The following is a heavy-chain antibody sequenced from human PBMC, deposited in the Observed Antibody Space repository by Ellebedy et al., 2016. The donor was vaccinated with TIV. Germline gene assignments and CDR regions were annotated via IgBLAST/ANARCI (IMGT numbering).Heavy chain of an antibody. CDR1: GIDFSNAN. Sequence: GGSLRLSXVASGIDFSNANMNWVRQAPGKGLEWVAVISYDGGNKVYADSVKGRFTISRDNAKNTLYLEMISLRAEDTAVYYCAWYGSGSPFWGQGTLVTVSS. J-gene: IGHJ4*02. D-gene: IGHD3-10*01. CDR3: AWYGSGSPF. V-gene: IGHV3-30-3*01. CDR2: ISYDGGNK.